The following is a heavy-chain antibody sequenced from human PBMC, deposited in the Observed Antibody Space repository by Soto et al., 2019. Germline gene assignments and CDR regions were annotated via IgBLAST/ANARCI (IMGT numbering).Heavy chain of an antibody. Sequence: PGESLKISCKGSGYSFTSYWISWVRQMPGKGLEWVGRIDPSDSYTNYSPSFQGHVTISADKSISTAYLQWSSLKASDTAMYYCASQLYYYDSSGPPPGWFDPWGQGTLVTVSS. CDR3: ASQLYYYDSSGPPPGWFDP. V-gene: IGHV5-10-1*01. D-gene: IGHD3-22*01. CDR2: IDPSDSYT. CDR1: GYSFTSYW. J-gene: IGHJ5*02.